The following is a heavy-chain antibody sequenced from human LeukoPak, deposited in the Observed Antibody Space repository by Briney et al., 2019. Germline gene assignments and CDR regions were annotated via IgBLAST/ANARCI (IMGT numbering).Heavy chain of an antibody. D-gene: IGHD6-6*01. CDR2: ISWNSGSI. J-gene: IGHJ4*02. Sequence: PGGSLRLSCAASGFTFDDYAMHWVRQAPGKGLEWVSGISWNSGSISYADSVKGRFTISRDNAKNSLYLQMNSLRAEDTALYYCAKDLAYSSSSSFDYWGQGTLVTVSS. CDR1: GFTFDDYA. CDR3: AKDLAYSSSSSFDY. V-gene: IGHV3-9*01.